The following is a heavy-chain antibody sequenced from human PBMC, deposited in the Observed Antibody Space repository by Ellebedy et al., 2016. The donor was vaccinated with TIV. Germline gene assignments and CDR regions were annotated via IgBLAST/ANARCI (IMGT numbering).Heavy chain of an antibody. CDR1: GFTVASNY. J-gene: IGHJ4*02. Sequence: GESLKISCAASGFTVASNYMSWVRQAPGKGLEWVSVYYSGGSKNYADSVKDRFIISRDNSKNTLFLQMSSLRVEDTAVYYCARGTFGRGRSGFLDYWGQGILVTVSS. CDR3: ARGTFGRGRSGFLDY. V-gene: IGHV3-66*01. CDR2: YYSGGSK. D-gene: IGHD3/OR15-3a*01.